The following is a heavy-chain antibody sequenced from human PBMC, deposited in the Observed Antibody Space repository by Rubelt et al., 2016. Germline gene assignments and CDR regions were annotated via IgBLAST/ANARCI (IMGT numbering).Heavy chain of an antibody. D-gene: IGHD5-18*01. V-gene: IGHV4-39*07. J-gene: IGHJ4*02. CDR1: GGSISSSSYY. CDR2: IYYGGAT. CDR3: ARGRDTPMVYYVDS. Sequence: QLQLQESGPGLVKPSETLSLTCTVSGGSISSSSYYWGWIRQPPGKGLEWIGSIYYGGATYYNPSLKSRVTIAVDRSKNQFSLKLSSVAAADTAVYYCARGRDTPMVYYVDSWGQGTLVTVSS.